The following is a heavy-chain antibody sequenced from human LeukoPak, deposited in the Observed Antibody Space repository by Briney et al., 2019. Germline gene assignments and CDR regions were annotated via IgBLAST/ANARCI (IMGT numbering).Heavy chain of an antibody. D-gene: IGHD4-17*01. V-gene: IGHV4-59*08. CDR3: ARQSGRGGDYDY. CDR1: AGSISSYY. J-gene: IGHJ4*02. CDR2: IYYSGST. Sequence: SETLSLTCTVSAGSISSYYWSWIRQPPGKGLEWIGYIYYSGSTNYNPSLKSRVTISVDTSKNQFSLKLSSVTAADTAVYYCARQSGRGGDYDYWGQGTLVTVSS.